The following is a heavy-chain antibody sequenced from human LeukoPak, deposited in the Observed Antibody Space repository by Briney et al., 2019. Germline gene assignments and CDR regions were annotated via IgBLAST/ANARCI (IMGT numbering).Heavy chain of an antibody. CDR3: AGYRPITMIVDG. CDR1: GGSISSSSYY. CDR2: IYYSGST. D-gene: IGHD3-22*01. J-gene: IGHJ3*01. Sequence: SETLSLTCTVSGGSISSSSYYWGWIRQPPGKGLEWIGSIYYSGSTYYNPSLKSRVTISVDTSKNQFSLKLSSVTAADTAVYYCAGYRPITMIVDGWGQGTMVTVSS. V-gene: IGHV4-39*01.